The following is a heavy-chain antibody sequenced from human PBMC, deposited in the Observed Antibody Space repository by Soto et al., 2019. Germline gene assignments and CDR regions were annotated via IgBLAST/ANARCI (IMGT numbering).Heavy chain of an antibody. J-gene: IGHJ4*02. CDR2: ISWNSGSI. CDR1: GFTFDDYA. D-gene: IGHD2-15*01. V-gene: IGHV3-9*01. CDR3: AKDDTPGPYCSGGSCYSGFDY. Sequence: EVQLVESGGGLVQPGRSLRLSYAASGFTFDDYAMHWVRQAPGKGLEWVSGISWNSGSIGYADSVKGRFTISRDNAKNSLYLQMNSLRAEDTALYYCAKDDTPGPYCSGGSCYSGFDYWGQGTLVTVSS.